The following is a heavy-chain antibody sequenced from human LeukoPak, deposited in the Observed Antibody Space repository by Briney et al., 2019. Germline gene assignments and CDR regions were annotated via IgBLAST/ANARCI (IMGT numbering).Heavy chain of an antibody. J-gene: IGHJ4*02. CDR2: INHSGST. V-gene: IGHV4-34*01. D-gene: IGHD3-22*01. Sequence: PSETLSLTCAVYGGSFSGYYWSWIRQPPGEGLEWIGEINHSGSTNYNPSLKSRVTISVDTSKNQFSLKLSSVTAADTAVYYCARGSQDYYDSSGSARYFDYWGQGTLVTVSS. CDR1: GGSFSGYY. CDR3: ARGSQDYYDSSGSARYFDY.